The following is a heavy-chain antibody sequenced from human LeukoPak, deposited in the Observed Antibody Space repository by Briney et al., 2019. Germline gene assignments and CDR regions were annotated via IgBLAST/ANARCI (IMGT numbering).Heavy chain of an antibody. CDR2: IYSGVTT. Sequence: PGGSLRLSCAASGFTVGNIDMNWVGQAPGKGLKWVSLIYSGVTTYSADSVKARFTISRDSSKNTLYLQMYSLRVEDTAVYYCARDPPAITTNTYARGQGNLVTASS. D-gene: IGHD3-3*01. V-gene: IGHV3-66*01. CDR1: GFTVGNID. J-gene: IGHJ4*02. CDR3: ARDPPAITTNTYA.